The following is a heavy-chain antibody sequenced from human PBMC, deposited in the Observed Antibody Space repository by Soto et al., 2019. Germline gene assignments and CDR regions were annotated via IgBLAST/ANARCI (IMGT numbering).Heavy chain of an antibody. J-gene: IGHJ4*02. Sequence: QVQLVQSGAEVKKPGASVKVSCKASGYTFSSNGISWVRQAPGQGLEWMGWISIYSGDTNFAQKFQGRVTMTTDTSTSTTYMELRSLRSDDTAVYYCARDSDHRFDDWGQGTLVTVSS. CDR1: GYTFSSNG. CDR2: ISIYSGDT. D-gene: IGHD1-26*01. V-gene: IGHV1-18*01. CDR3: ARDSDHRFDD.